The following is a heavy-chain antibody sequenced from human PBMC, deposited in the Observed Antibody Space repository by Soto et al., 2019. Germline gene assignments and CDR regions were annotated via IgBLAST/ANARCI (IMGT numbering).Heavy chain of an antibody. Sequence: QVQLVQSGAEVKKPGASVKVSCKASGYTFTSYGISWVRQAPGQGLEWMGWISAYNGNTNYAQKLQGRVTRTTDTSTSTAYMELRSLRSDDTAVYYCARVDYGDYSGLGRDYWGQGTLVTVSS. CDR1: GYTFTSYG. CDR2: ISAYNGNT. V-gene: IGHV1-18*01. J-gene: IGHJ4*02. CDR3: ARVDYGDYSGLGRDY. D-gene: IGHD4-17*01.